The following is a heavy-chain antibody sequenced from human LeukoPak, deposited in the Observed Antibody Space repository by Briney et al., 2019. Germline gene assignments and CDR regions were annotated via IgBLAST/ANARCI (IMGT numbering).Heavy chain of an antibody. CDR1: EFTVGSNY. Sequence: GGSLRLSCGASEFTVGSNYMSWVRQAPGKGLEWVSVIYSGGSTYYADSVKGRFTISIDNSKNTLYLQMNSLRAEDTAVYYCAKDPGAHYYGSGSYRRGSYFDYWGQGTLVTVSS. J-gene: IGHJ4*02. V-gene: IGHV3-53*05. D-gene: IGHD3-10*01. CDR2: IYSGGST. CDR3: AKDPGAHYYGSGSYRRGSYFDY.